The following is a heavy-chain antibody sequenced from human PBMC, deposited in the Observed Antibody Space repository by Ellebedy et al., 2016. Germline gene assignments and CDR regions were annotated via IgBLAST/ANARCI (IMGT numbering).Heavy chain of an antibody. CDR1: GFTFRSYA. V-gene: IGHV3-23*01. D-gene: IGHD6-19*01. J-gene: IGHJ4*02. CDR3: AKCRHSTGCLLDS. CDR2: ISSAGSP. Sequence: GGSLRLSCEASGFTFRSYAMSWVRQAPGKGLEWVSTISSAGSPNYADSVRGRFTISRDSSKDTLYLEMDSLRADDTAIYYCAKCRHSTGCLLDSWGQGTLVTVSS.